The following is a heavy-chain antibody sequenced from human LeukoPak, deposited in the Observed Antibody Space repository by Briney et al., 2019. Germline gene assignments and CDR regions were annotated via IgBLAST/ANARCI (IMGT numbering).Heavy chain of an antibody. J-gene: IGHJ6*03. CDR1: KFMFSSYE. D-gene: IGHD3-10*01. Sequence: GGSLRLSCAASKFMFSSYEMNWVRQAPGKGLEWVSYISSRGSAIYYADSVKGRFTISRDNAKNSLYLQMNSLRAEDTAVYYCARVGSHSGSLSLIKRNYYYYYYMDVWGKGTTVTISS. CDR2: ISSRGSAI. V-gene: IGHV3-48*03. CDR3: ARVGSHSGSLSLIKRNYYYYYYMDV.